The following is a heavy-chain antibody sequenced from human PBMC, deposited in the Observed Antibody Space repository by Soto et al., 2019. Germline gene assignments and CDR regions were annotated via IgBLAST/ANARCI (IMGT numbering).Heavy chain of an antibody. J-gene: IGHJ4*02. CDR2: ISSGGAIR. V-gene: IGHV3-11*01. Sequence: GGSLRLSCAASGFTFSDYYMSWIRQAPGRGLEWVSYISSGGAIRYYADSVKGRFTISRDNAKKSLYLQMNSLRGEDTAVYYCARGRRQLDYWGQGTLVTVSS. D-gene: IGHD6-13*01. CDR1: GFTFSDYY. CDR3: ARGRRQLDY.